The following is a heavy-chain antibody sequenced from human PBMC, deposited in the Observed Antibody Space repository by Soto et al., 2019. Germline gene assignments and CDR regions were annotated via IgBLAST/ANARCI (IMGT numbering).Heavy chain of an antibody. V-gene: IGHV3-15*01. J-gene: IGHJ4*02. CDR2: IKSKTDGGTT. Sequence: GGSLRLSCAASGFTFSNAWMSWVRQAPGKGLEWVGRIKSKTDGGTTDYAAPVKGRFTISRDDSKNTLYLQMNSMKTEDTAVYYCTTDPDTVNIVVVVAAPADYWGQGTLVTVSS. D-gene: IGHD2-15*01. CDR3: TTDPDTVNIVVVVAAPADY. CDR1: GFTFSNAW.